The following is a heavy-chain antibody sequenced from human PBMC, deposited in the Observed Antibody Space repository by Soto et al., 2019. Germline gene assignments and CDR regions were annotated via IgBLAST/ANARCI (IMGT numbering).Heavy chain of an antibody. V-gene: IGHV1-58*02. CDR1: GSGFISSG. Sequence: SVKVSCKASGSGFISSGIEWVRQAHGQRLEWIGWIVVASGQTNYAQNFRGRVAITRDTSTATAYIELTGLTSEDTAVYFCSADRPDIGVGWWVWGQGTTVTVSS. CDR3: SADRPDIGVGWWV. D-gene: IGHD2-15*01. CDR2: IVVASGQT. J-gene: IGHJ6*02.